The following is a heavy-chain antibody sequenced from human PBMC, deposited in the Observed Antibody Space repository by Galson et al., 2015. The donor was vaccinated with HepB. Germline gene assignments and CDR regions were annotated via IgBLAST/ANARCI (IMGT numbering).Heavy chain of an antibody. J-gene: IGHJ4*02. CDR2: MNPRSDYT. V-gene: IGHV1-8*01. CDR1: GYTFSGYD. Sequence: SVKVSCKASGYTFSGYDMMWVRQATGQGLEWMGWMNPRSDYTGYAEKFQGRVIMTGDSSISTAYMELTSLTLEVTGVYYCVRGLDPDYWGQGTLVTVSS. CDR3: VRGLDPDY.